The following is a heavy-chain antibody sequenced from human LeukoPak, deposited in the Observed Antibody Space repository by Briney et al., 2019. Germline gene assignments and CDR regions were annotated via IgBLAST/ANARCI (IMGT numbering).Heavy chain of an antibody. D-gene: IGHD6-13*01. CDR3: ARGPYSSSWLFDS. Sequence: KPSETLSLTCTVSGGSISSDYWSWIRQPPGKGLEWIAYIYSSGSTNYNPSLKSRVTISVDKSKNQFSLKLSSVTPADTAVYYCARGPYSSSWLFDSWGQGTLVTVSS. CDR1: GGSISSDY. J-gene: IGHJ4*02. CDR2: IYSSGST. V-gene: IGHV4-59*01.